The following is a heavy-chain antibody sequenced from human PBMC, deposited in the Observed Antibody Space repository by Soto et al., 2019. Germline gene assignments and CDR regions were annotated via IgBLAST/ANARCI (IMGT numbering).Heavy chain of an antibody. CDR1: GGTFSSYA. CDR2: IIPIFGTA. D-gene: IGHD4-17*01. CDR3: ARSAYGGNSGSIGY. J-gene: IGHJ4*02. Sequence: SVKVSCKASGGTFSSYAISWVRQAPGQGLEWMGGIIPIFGTANYAQKFQGRVTITADESTSTAYMELSSLRSEDTAVYYCARSAYGGNSGSIGYWGQGTLVTVSS. V-gene: IGHV1-69*13.